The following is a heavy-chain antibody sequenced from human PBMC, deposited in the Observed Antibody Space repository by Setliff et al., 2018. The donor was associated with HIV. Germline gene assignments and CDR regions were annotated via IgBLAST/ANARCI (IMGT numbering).Heavy chain of an antibody. J-gene: IGHJ4*02. CDR2: IYSTDTT. CDR3: TTIVGFCSSTRCYSDY. Sequence: SETLSLTCTVSAVSIGGYSWSWIRQSPGKGLEWIGSIYSTDTTNHNPSLESRVTISRDNSKNTLYLQMNSLKTEDTAVYYCTTIVGFCSSTRCYSDYWGQGTLVTVSS. V-gene: IGHV4-4*08. CDR1: AVSIGGYS. D-gene: IGHD2-2*01.